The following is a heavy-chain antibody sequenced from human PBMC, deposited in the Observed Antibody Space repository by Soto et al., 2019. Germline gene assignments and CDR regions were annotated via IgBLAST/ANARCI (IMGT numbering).Heavy chain of an antibody. CDR1: GGPFSGGAYY. Sequence: PSETLSLTCTVSGGPFSGGAYYWSWIPKEPGKGLELLGYIYQNGYTSYTPSLKSRVTISAHTSKTQFSLRLSSMTDADTAVYYRARGDSTVSSVFDYWGQGMLVTVSS. J-gene: IGHJ4*02. CDR3: ARGDSTVSSVFDY. D-gene: IGHD4-17*01. V-gene: IGHV4-31*03. CDR2: IYQNGYT.